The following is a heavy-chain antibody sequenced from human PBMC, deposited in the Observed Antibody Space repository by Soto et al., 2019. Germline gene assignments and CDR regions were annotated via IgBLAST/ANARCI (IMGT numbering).Heavy chain of an antibody. V-gene: IGHV4-34*01. Sequence: SETLSLTCAVYGGSFSGYDWSWIRQPPGKGLEWIGEINHSGSTNYNPSLKSRVTISVDTSKNQFSLKLSSVTAADTAVYYCASPLWFGELSYYYGMDVWGQGTTVTVSS. CDR2: INHSGST. CDR3: ASPLWFGELSYYYGMDV. J-gene: IGHJ6*02. CDR1: GGSFSGYD. D-gene: IGHD3-10*01.